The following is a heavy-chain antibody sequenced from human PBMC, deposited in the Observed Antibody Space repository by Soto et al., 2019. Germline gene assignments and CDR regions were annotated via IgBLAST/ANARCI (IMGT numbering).Heavy chain of an antibody. CDR2: ISAYNGNT. J-gene: IGHJ4*02. V-gene: IGHV1-18*01. D-gene: IGHD3-3*01. Sequence: QVPLVQSGAEVKKPGASVKVSCKASGYTFTSYGISWVRQAPGQGLEWMGWISAYNGNTNYAQKLQGRVTMTTDTTTSTAYMELRSLRSDDTAVYYCARDGLYYDFGSGYYPNFDYWGLGTLVTVSS. CDR3: ARDGLYYDFGSGYYPNFDY. CDR1: GYTFTSYG.